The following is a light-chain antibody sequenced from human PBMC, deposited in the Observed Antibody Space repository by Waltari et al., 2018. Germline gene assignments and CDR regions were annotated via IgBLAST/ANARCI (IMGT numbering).Light chain of an antibody. V-gene: IGKV4-1*01. CDR1: QSVLYTSDSKNY. Sequence: DIVMTQSPDSLAVSLGERATINCKSSQSVLYTSDSKNYLAWYQQKPGQPPKLLIYWASTRESGVPDRFTGSGSGTDFTRTVSSLQAEDVAVYYCQQYYDTPTFGQGTKLEIK. J-gene: IGKJ2*01. CDR3: QQYYDTPT. CDR2: WAS.